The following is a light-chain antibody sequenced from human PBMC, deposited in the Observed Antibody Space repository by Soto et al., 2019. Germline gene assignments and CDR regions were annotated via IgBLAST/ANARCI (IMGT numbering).Light chain of an antibody. CDR2: DAS. Sequence: DIQMTQSPSTLSASVGNTVTITCRASQTISGWLAWYQQRPGKAPNLPIFDASTLESGVPSRFSGSGSGTTFTLTISSLQSDDFATYYCLQYNGYYRTFGQGTKVDIK. V-gene: IGKV1-5*01. CDR1: QTISGW. J-gene: IGKJ1*01. CDR3: LQYNGYYRT.